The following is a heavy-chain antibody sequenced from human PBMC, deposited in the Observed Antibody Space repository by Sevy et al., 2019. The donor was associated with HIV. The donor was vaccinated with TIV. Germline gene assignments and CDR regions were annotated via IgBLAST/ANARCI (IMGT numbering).Heavy chain of an antibody. Sequence: GGSLRLSCAVSGFTFSNAWMNWVRQAPGTGLQWVGLIKSKIDGETTDYVAPVKGSFTIYRDDSTNTLYLQMNSLKTEDTGVYYCATAPGYYDSAPFDYWGPGTLVTVSS. CDR1: GFTFSNAW. CDR2: IKSKIDGETT. V-gene: IGHV3-15*01. CDR3: ATAPGYYDSAPFDY. J-gene: IGHJ4*02. D-gene: IGHD3-22*01.